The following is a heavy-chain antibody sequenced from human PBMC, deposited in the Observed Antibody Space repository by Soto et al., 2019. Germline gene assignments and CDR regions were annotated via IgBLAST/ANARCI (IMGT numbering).Heavy chain of an antibody. D-gene: IGHD5-18*01. CDR1: GFTFSSYA. CDR3: ARDHCYTAMVQSCYYYGMDV. J-gene: IGHJ6*02. V-gene: IGHV3-30-3*01. Sequence: QVQLVESGGGVVQPGRSLRLSCAASGFTFSSYAMHWVRQAPGKGLEWVAVISYDGSNKYYADSVKGRFTISRDNSKNTLYLQMNSLRAEDTAVYYCARDHCYTAMVQSCYYYGMDVWGQGTTVTVSS. CDR2: ISYDGSNK.